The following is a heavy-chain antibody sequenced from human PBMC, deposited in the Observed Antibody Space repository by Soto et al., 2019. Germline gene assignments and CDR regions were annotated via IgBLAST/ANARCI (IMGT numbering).Heavy chain of an antibody. CDR3: ARDPGENDS. D-gene: IGHD1-26*01. V-gene: IGHV3-21*01. Sequence: GGSLSLSYAASGFSFSSHNMNWVRQAPGRGLEWVSSITTDSAGLFYADSVKGRFTISRDNAKNSLYLQMNSLRVGDTAVYYCARDPGENDSWGQGTLVTVSS. CDR1: GFSFSSHN. CDR2: ITTDSAGL. J-gene: IGHJ4*02.